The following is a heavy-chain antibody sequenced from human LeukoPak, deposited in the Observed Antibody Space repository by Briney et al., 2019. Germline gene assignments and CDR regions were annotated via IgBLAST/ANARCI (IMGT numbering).Heavy chain of an antibody. CDR3: ARFGDTMVRGVIWGDLDSDYYYGMDV. D-gene: IGHD3-10*01. Sequence: GGSLRLSCAASGFTFSSYSMNWVRQAPGKGLEWVSSISSSSSYIYYADSVKGRFTISRDNAKNSLYLQMNSLRAEDTAGYYCARFGDTMVRGVIWGDLDSDYYYGMDVWGQGTTVTVSS. V-gene: IGHV3-21*01. J-gene: IGHJ6*02. CDR1: GFTFSSYS. CDR2: ISSSSSYI.